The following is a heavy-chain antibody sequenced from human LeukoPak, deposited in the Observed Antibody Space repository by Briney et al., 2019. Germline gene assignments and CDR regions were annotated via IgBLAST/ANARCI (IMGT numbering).Heavy chain of an antibody. CDR1: GFTFSSYD. Sequence: PGGSLRLSCAASGFTFSSYDMHWVRQATGKGLEWVSAIGTAGDTYYPGSVKGRFTIYRENAKNSLYLQMNSLRAGDTAVYYCARELRGGSGSYYMDYYYYGMDVWGQGTTVTVSS. D-gene: IGHD3-10*01. V-gene: IGHV3-13*01. J-gene: IGHJ6*02. CDR3: ARELRGGSGSYYMDYYYYGMDV. CDR2: IGTAGDT.